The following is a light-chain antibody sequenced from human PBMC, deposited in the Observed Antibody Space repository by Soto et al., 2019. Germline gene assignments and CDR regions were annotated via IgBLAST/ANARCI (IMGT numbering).Light chain of an antibody. CDR1: QSINSW. J-gene: IGKJ2*01. Sequence: DIQMTQSPSTLSASVGDRVTITCRASQSINSWLAWYQQKPGKAPKLLIYNASSLESGVPSRFSGSGSGAEFTLTISSLQHDDFATYYCQKYNNYPYTFGQGTKLEIK. CDR2: NAS. CDR3: QKYNNYPYT. V-gene: IGKV1-5*03.